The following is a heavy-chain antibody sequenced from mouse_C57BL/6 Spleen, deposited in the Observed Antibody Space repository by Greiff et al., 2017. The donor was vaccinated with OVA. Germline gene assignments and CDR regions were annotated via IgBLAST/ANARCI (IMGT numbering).Heavy chain of an antibody. J-gene: IGHJ3*01. Sequence: DVQLVESGPGLVKPSQSLSLTCSVTGYSITSGYYWNWIRQFPGNKLEWMGYISYDGSNNYNPSLKNRISITRDTSKNQFFLKLNSVTTEDTATYYCARGSNYWGQGTLVTVSA. CDR1: GYSITSGYY. CDR2: ISYDGSN. V-gene: IGHV3-6*01. CDR3: ARGSNY. D-gene: IGHD2-5*01.